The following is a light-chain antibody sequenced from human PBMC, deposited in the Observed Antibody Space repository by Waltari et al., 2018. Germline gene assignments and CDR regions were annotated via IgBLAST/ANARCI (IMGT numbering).Light chain of an antibody. V-gene: IGKV3-15*01. Sequence: EIVLMQSPATLSVSPGEGANLSCRASQSVSSNLAWYQQKPGQAPRLLIYGGSSRATGIPPRFSGRGSLTEFTLTINSLQSEDFAIYYCQQYNSWPTFGGGTRVEIK. CDR1: QSVSSN. J-gene: IGKJ4*01. CDR2: GGS. CDR3: QQYNSWPT.